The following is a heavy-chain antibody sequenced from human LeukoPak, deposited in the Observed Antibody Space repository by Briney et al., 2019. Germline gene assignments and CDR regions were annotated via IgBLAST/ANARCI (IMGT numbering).Heavy chain of an antibody. CDR2: IWYDGSNK. V-gene: IGHV3-33*01. D-gene: IGHD2-15*01. Sequence: GRSLRLSCAASGFTFSSYGMHWVRQAPGKGLEWVAVIWYDGSNKYYADSVKGRFTISRDNSENTLYLQMNSLRAEDTAVYYCARDQDEDEKSGFDYWGQGTLVTVSS. J-gene: IGHJ4*02. CDR3: ARDQDEDEKSGFDY. CDR1: GFTFSSYG.